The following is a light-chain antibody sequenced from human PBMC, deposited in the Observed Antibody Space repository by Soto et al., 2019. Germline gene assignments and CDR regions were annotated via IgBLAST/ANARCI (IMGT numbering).Light chain of an antibody. CDR2: DVV. CDR1: SSDVGAYNY. J-gene: IGLJ1*01. V-gene: IGLV2-14*01. CDR3: ASYGTVSTLYV. Sequence: QSVLTQPASVSASPGQSITISCTGTSSDVGAYNYVSWYQQYPGKAPKLIIYDVVKRPSGISNRFSGSKSGNTASLTISGLQAEDEADYYCASYGTVSTLYVCGTGTKVTVL.